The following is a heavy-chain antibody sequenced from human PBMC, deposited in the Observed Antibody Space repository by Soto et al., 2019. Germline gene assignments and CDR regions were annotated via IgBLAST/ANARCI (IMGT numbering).Heavy chain of an antibody. CDR3: AKATATGGGAFDI. V-gene: IGHV3-23*01. Sequence: PVGSLRLSCAASGFICGSYDMSWVRQAPGKGLEWVSTILVDGRTFYVDSVKGRFTISRDSSQNTVYLQMNSLTAGDTALYYCAKATATGGGAFDICGQGTKVTVSS. D-gene: IGHD2-8*02. J-gene: IGHJ3*02. CDR1: GFICGSYD. CDR2: ILVDGRT.